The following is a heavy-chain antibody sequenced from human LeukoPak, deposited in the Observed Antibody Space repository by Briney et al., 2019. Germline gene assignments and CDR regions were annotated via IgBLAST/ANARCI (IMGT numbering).Heavy chain of an antibody. D-gene: IGHD4-23*01. CDR1: GGSISSSSYY. J-gene: IGHJ5*02. Sequence: PSETLSLTCTVSGGSISSSSYYWGWIRQPPGKGLEWIGSIYYSGSTYYNPSLKSRVTISVDTSKNQFSLKLSSVTAADTAVYYCATTVVTPVHPPGRFDPWGPGTLVIVSS. CDR2: IYYSGST. CDR3: ATTVVTPVHPPGRFDP. V-gene: IGHV4-39*07.